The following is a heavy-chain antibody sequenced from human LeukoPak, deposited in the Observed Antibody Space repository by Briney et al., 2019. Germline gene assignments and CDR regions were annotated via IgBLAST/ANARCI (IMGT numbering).Heavy chain of an antibody. J-gene: IGHJ6*03. D-gene: IGHD6-19*01. CDR1: GGSFSVYY. CDR2: INHSGST. CDR3: ARSGWYRYYYMDV. Sequence: PSETLSLTCAVYGGSFSVYYWSWIRQPPGKGLEWIGEINHSGSTNYNPSLKSRVTISVDTSKNQFSLKLSSVTAADTAVYYCARSGWYRYYYMDVWGKGTTVTISS. V-gene: IGHV4-34*01.